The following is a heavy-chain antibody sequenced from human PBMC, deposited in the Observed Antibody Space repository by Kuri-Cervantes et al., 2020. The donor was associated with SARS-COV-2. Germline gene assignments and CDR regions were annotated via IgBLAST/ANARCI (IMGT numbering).Heavy chain of an antibody. CDR1: GFTFSSYW. J-gene: IGHJ6*03. D-gene: IGHD2-15*01. CDR3: AREYCSGGSCSPFSYYYMDV. Sequence: GESLKISCAASGFTFSSYWMSWVRQAPGKGLEWVANIKQDGSEKYYVDSVKGRFTISRDNAKNSLYLQMNSLRAEDTALYYCAREYCSGGSCSPFSYYYMDVWGNGTTVTVSS. CDR2: IKQDGSEK. V-gene: IGHV3-7*03.